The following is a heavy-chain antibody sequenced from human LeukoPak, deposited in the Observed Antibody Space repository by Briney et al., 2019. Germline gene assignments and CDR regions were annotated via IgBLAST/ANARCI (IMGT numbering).Heavy chain of an antibody. CDR2: ISWNSGSI. V-gene: IGHV3-9*01. J-gene: IGHJ3*01. CDR3: AREYSGSYYVAAFDV. CDR1: GLTFDDYA. Sequence: GGSLRLSCAASGLTFDDYAMHWVRQAPGKGLEWVSGISWNSGSIGYADSVKGRFTISRDNAKNSLYLQMNSLRAEDTAVYYCAREYSGSYYVAAFDVWGQGTLVTVSS. D-gene: IGHD1-26*01.